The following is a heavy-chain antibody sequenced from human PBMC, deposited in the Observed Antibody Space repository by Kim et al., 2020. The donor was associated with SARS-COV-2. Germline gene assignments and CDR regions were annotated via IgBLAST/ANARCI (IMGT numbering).Heavy chain of an antibody. V-gene: IGHV4-59*08. CDR1: GGSISSYY. J-gene: IGHJ6*02. CDR3: VRHHYDFVWGSYRYGMDV. Sequence: SETLSLTCTVSGGSISSYYWSWIRQPPGKGLEWIGYIYYSGSTNYNPSLKSRVTISVDTSKNQFSLKLSSVTAADTAFYYCVRHHYDFVWGSYRYGMDVWGQGTTVTVSS. D-gene: IGHD3-16*02. CDR2: IYYSGST.